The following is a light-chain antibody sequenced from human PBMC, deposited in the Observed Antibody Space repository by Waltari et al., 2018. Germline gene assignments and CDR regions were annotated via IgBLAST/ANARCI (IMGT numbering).Light chain of an antibody. CDR2: QDS. V-gene: IGLV3-1*01. CDR1: KLGDKY. CDR3: QAWDSSTVV. Sequence: SYELTQPPSVSVSPGQTASITCSGDKLGDKYVCWYQQKPGQSPALVIYQDSKRPAGIPERFSGSNSGNTATLTISGTQAMDEADYYCQAWDSSTVVFGGGTKLTVL. J-gene: IGLJ2*01.